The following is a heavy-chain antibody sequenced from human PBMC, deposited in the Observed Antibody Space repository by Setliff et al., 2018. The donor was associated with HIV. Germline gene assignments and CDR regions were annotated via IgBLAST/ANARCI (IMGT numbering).Heavy chain of an antibody. CDR1: GFSFGISGMR. CDR2: IDWDDDK. D-gene: IGHD3-3*01. Sequence: SGPTLEPTQTLTLTCTYSGFSFGISGMRVNWIRQSPGKALEWLARIDWDDDKYYSPSLKTRLTISKDTSKNQVILTMTNLDPVDTATYYCARDSGNYAFDYWGLGTLVTVSS. J-gene: IGHJ4*02. V-gene: IGHV2-70*04. CDR3: ARDSGNYAFDY.